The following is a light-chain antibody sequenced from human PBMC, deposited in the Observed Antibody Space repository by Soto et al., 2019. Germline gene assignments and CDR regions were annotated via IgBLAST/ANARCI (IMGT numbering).Light chain of an antibody. Sequence: EIVLTQSPGTLSLSPGERATLSCRASQSVSSYLAWYQQKPGQAPRLLIYDASTRATGISARFSGSGSGTDFTLTISSLEPEDFAMYYCQQRSNWPTFGQGTKV. CDR1: QSVSSY. CDR3: QQRSNWPT. J-gene: IGKJ1*01. V-gene: IGKV3-11*01. CDR2: DAS.